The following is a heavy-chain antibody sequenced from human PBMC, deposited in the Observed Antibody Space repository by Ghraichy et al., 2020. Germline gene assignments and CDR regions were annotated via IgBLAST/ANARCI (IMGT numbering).Heavy chain of an antibody. Sequence: GGQGPGGGVGGVSSVCGGCSCTYSAGSVKGRFAVSRAESKNTLYLQMNSLRGDDTAIYYCAKERDSSWPDWGQGTLVTVSS. J-gene: IGHJ4*02. CDR3: AKERDSSWPD. D-gene: IGHD6-13*01. V-gene: IGHV3-23*01. CDR2: VCGGCSCT.